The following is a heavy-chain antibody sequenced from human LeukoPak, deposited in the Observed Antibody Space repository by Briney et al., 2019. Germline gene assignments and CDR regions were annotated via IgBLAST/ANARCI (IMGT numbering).Heavy chain of an antibody. CDR2: ISGSGGST. Sequence: QTGGSLRLSCAASGFTFSDYYMSWVRQAPGKGLEWVSAISGSGGSTYYADSVKGRFTISRDNSKNTLYLQMNSLRAEDTAVYYCAKDLCGGGDCYFGYWGQGTLVTVSS. CDR3: AKDLCGGGDCYFGY. CDR1: GFTFSDYY. D-gene: IGHD2-21*02. J-gene: IGHJ4*02. V-gene: IGHV3-23*01.